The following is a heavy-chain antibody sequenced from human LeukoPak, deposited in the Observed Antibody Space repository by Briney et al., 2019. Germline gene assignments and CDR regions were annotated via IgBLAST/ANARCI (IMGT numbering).Heavy chain of an antibody. D-gene: IGHD6-19*01. J-gene: IGHJ4*02. CDR2: ISRTSSTI. V-gene: IGHV3-48*01. CDR3: ASTSGWYEPIDY. Sequence: PGGSLRLSCAASGFTFSSYDMTWVRQAPGKGLEWVSYISRTSSTIYYADSVKGRFTISRDNAKNSLYLQVNSLRAEDTAVYYCASTSGWYEPIDYWGQGTLVTVSS. CDR1: GFTFSSYD.